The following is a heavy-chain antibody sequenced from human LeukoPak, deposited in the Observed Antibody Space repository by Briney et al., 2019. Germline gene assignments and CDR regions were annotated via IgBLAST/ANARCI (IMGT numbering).Heavy chain of an antibody. Sequence: PGRSLRLSCAASGFTFSSYGMHWVRQAPGKGLEWVAVISYDGSNKYYADSVKGRFTISRDNSKNTLYLQMNSLRGEDTAEYYCAKGFWNLDYWGQGTLVTVSS. CDR2: ISYDGSNK. CDR1: GFTFSSYG. D-gene: IGHD1-1*01. CDR3: AKGFWNLDY. V-gene: IGHV3-30*18. J-gene: IGHJ4*02.